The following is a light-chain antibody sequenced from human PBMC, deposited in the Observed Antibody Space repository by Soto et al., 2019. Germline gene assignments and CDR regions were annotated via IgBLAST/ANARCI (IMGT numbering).Light chain of an antibody. CDR1: SGHSSYA. CDR3: QNWGTGNV. CDR2: LNSDGSH. Sequence: QAVVTQSPSASASLGASVKLTCTLSSGHSSYAIAWHQQQPEKGPRYLMKLNSDGSHSKGDGIPDRFSGSSSGAERYLTISSLQSEDEADYYCQNWGTGNVFGGGTKLTVL. J-gene: IGLJ3*02. V-gene: IGLV4-69*01.